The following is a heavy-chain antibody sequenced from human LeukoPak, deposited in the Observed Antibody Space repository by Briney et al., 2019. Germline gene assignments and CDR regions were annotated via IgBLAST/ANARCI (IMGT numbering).Heavy chain of an antibody. J-gene: IGHJ4*02. CDR3: ASEIIFGSFDY. CDR1: GFIFSDYY. CDR2: IKGTGLTT. V-gene: IGHV3-11*04. Sequence: PGGSLRLSCVASGFIFSDYYMSWIRQAPGKGLEWVSTIKGTGLTTYYADSVKGRFTISRDNSKNTLYLQMNSLRAEDTAVYYCASEIIFGSFDYWGQGTLVTVSS. D-gene: IGHD3-3*01.